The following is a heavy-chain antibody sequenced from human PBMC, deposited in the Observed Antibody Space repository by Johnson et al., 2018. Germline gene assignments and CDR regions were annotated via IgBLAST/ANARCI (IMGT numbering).Heavy chain of an antibody. CDR1: GFTFSSYG. J-gene: IGHJ6*01. V-gene: IGHV3-30*18. CDR3: ANTGQLVHYGMDV. CDR2: ISYHPHNK. Sequence: VQLVESGGGVGQPGRSLRLSSVASGFTFSSYGMHWVRQAPGQGLEWVAVISYHPHNKYYADAVKARFTISRDNSKNTLYMQMNSLRSEDSAVYYCANTGQLVHYGMDVWGQGTTVTVSS. D-gene: IGHD6-6*01.